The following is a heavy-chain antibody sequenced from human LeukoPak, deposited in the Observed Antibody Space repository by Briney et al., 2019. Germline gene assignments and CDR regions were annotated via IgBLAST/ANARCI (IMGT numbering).Heavy chain of an antibody. Sequence: GASVKVSCKASGYTFTGYYMHWVRQAPGQGLEWMGRINPNSGGTNYAQKFQGRVTMTRDTSISTAYMELSRLRSDDTAAYYCARGAYIVVVTANLPYDWFDPWGQGTLVTVSS. J-gene: IGHJ5*02. CDR2: INPNSGGT. D-gene: IGHD2-21*02. V-gene: IGHV1-2*06. CDR1: GYTFTGYY. CDR3: ARGAYIVVVTANLPYDWFDP.